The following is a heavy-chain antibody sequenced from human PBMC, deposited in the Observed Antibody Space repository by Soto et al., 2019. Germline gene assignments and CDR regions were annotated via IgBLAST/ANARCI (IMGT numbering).Heavy chain of an antibody. Sequence: QVQLQESGPGLVEPSGTLSLTCTVSGGSISTDNWWSWVRQPPGKGLEWIGETYHSGSTHYNPSLKSRFTISVDNSKNQFCLTLSSTTAADTGVYYCARDIDWGLGYWGQGTLVTVSS. CDR3: ARDIDWGLGY. J-gene: IGHJ4*02. D-gene: IGHD3-9*01. CDR2: TYHSGST. CDR1: GGSISTDNW. V-gene: IGHV4-4*02.